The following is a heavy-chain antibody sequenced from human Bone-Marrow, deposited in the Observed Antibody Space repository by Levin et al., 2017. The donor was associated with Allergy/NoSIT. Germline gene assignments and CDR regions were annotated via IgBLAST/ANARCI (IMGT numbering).Heavy chain of an antibody. CDR1: GYTFTGYY. D-gene: IGHD2-2*02. CDR3: AFEVVPAATPAHYYGMDV. CDR2: INPNSGGT. Sequence: GESLKISCKASGYTFTGYYMHWVRQAPGQGLEWMGWINPNSGGTNYAQKFQGRVTMTRDTSISTAYMELSRLRSDDTAVYYCAFEVVPAATPAHYYGMDVWGQGTTVTVSS. V-gene: IGHV1-2*02. J-gene: IGHJ6*02.